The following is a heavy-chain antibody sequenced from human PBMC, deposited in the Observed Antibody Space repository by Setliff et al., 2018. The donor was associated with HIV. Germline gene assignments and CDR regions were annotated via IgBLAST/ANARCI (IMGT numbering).Heavy chain of an antibody. J-gene: IGHJ5*02. CDR1: GGSASNSRYY. D-gene: IGHD2-2*01. V-gene: IGHV4-39*07. CDR2: IYYSGST. Sequence: SETLSLTCTVSGGSASNSRYYWAWIRQPPGKGLEWIGSIYYSGSTNYNPSLKSRVTISLDTSKNQFSLKLTSVTAADTAVYYCARGGTSSNWFGPWGQGTLVTVSS. CDR3: ARGGTSSNWFGP.